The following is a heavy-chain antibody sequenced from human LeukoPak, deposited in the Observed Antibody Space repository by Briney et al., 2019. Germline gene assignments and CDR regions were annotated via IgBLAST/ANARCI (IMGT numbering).Heavy chain of an antibody. CDR2: ISGDGGST. Sequence: GGSLRLSCAASGFTFDDYAMHWVRQAPGKGLEWVSLISGDGGSTYYADSVKGRFTISRDNSKNSLYPQMNSLRTEDTALYYCVKDIGYGVGRDAFDIWGQGTMVTVSS. V-gene: IGHV3-43*02. CDR1: GFTFDDYA. D-gene: IGHD4-17*01. J-gene: IGHJ3*02. CDR3: VKDIGYGVGRDAFDI.